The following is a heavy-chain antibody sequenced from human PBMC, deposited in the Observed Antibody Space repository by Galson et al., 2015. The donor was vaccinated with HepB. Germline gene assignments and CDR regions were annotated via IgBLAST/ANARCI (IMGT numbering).Heavy chain of an antibody. CDR2: IKQDGSEK. CDR3: ARIAIAATLVFDP. V-gene: IGHV3-7*01. J-gene: IGHJ5*02. Sequence: SLRLSCAASGFTFSSYWMSWVRQAPGKGLEWVANIKQDGSEKYYVDSVKGRFTISRDNAKNSLYLQMNSLRAEDTAVYYCARIAIAATLVFDPWGQGTLVTVSS. D-gene: IGHD6-13*01. CDR1: GFTFSSYW.